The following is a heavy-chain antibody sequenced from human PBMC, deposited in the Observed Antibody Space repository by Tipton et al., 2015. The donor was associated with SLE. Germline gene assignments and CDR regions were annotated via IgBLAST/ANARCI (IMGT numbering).Heavy chain of an antibody. J-gene: IGHJ4*02. Sequence: QSGAEVKKPGASVKVSCKASGYTFTGYYIHWVRQAPGQGLEWMGWINPKSAGTDYAQKFQGRVTMTRDTSITTAYMELSRLSSEDAAVYYCARETTTVTSSRYFDNWGQGTLVSVSS. CDR2: INPKSAGT. CDR3: ARETTTVTSSRYFDN. V-gene: IGHV1-2*02. CDR1: GYTFTGYY. D-gene: IGHD4-17*01.